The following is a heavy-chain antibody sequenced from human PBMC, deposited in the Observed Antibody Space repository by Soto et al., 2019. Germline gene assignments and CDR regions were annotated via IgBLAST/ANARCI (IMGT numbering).Heavy chain of an antibody. V-gene: IGHV4-39*02. CDR3: ARDYYKYYDSSGYYRSPAY. J-gene: IGHJ4*02. D-gene: IGHD3-22*01. Sequence: PGEGLEWIGTFYYSESTYYNPSLESRVTISVDTSKNQFSLKVSSVTVADTAVYYCARDYYKYYDSSGYYRSPAYRGQGTLVTGTS. CDR2: FYYSEST.